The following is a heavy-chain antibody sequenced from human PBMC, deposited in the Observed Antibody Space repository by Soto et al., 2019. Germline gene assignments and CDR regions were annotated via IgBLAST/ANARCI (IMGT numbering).Heavy chain of an antibody. J-gene: IGHJ5*02. D-gene: IGHD3-3*01. V-gene: IGHV1-8*01. CDR1: GYTFPSYD. Sequence: ASVKVSCKASGYTFPSYDINWVRQATGQGLEWMGWMNPNSGNTGYAQKFQGRVTMTRNTSISTAYMELSSLRSEDTDVYYCARVGGSYYDFWSGLGTTGQGLKYWFDPWGQGTLVTVYS. CDR3: ARVGGSYYDFWSGLGTTGQGLKYWFDP. CDR2: MNPNSGNT.